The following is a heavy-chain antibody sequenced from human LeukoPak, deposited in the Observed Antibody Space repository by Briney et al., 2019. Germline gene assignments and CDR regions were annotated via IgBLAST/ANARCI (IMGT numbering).Heavy chain of an antibody. Sequence: SETLSLTCAVYSGSFSGYYWSWIRQPPGKGLEWIGEINHSGSTNYNPSLKSRVTISVDTSKNQFSLKLSSVTAADTAVYYCARVGAGMITFGGVIDYWGQGTLVTVSS. D-gene: IGHD3-16*02. J-gene: IGHJ4*02. CDR3: ARVGAGMITFGGVIDY. CDR2: INHSGST. V-gene: IGHV4-34*01. CDR1: SGSFSGYY.